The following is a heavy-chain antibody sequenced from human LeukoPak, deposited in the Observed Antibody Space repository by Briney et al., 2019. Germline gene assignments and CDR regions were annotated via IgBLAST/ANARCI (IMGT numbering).Heavy chain of an antibody. CDR1: GGSISSYY. CDR2: IYYSGST. J-gene: IGHJ3*02. CDR3: ASLYYDILTGYPTDAFEI. Sequence: PSETLSLTCTVSGGSISSYYWSWIRQPPGKGLEWIGYIYYSGSTNYNPSLKSRVTISVDTSKNQFSLKLSSVTAADTAVYYCASLYYDILTGYPTDAFEIWGQGTMVTVSS. V-gene: IGHV4-59*01. D-gene: IGHD3-9*01.